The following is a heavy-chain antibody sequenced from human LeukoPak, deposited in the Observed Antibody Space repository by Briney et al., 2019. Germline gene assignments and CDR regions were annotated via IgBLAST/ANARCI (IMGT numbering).Heavy chain of an antibody. V-gene: IGHV4-61*02. CDR3: TRALCINGACEWFDP. J-gene: IGHJ5*02. CDR1: GASVSSGNYF. CDR2: MSTSGNT. Sequence: PSQTLSLTCSVSGASVSSGNYFWTWIRQPTGKGLEWIGRMSTSGNTNYNPSLESRVTISGDTSKNQFSLQLRSVTAADTAVYYCTRALCINGACEWFDPWGQGTLVTVSS. D-gene: IGHD2-8*01.